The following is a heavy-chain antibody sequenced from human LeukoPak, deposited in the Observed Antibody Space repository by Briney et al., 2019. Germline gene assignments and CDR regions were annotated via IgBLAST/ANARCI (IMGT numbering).Heavy chain of an antibody. CDR3: AREGVFMDIRYYYMDV. CDR2: INPNSGGT. CDR1: GYTFTGYY. V-gene: IGHV1-2*02. Sequence: ASVKVSCKASGYTFTGYYMHWVRQAPGQGLEWMGWINPNSGGTNYAQKFQGRVTMTRDTSISTAYMELSRLRSDDTAVYYCAREGVFMDIRYYYMDVWGKGTTVTVSS. D-gene: IGHD3/OR15-3a*01. J-gene: IGHJ6*03.